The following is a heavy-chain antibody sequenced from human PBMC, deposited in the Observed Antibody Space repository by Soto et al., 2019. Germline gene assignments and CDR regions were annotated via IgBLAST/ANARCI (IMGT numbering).Heavy chain of an antibody. Sequence: QVQLVESGGGLVKPGGSLRLSCAASGFTFSDYYMSWIRQAPGKGLEWVSYISRSGSTIYYADSVKGRFTISRDNDKNSLYLQMNSLRAEDTAVYYCARDGCISTSCYRFSPYGMDVWGQGTTVTVSS. CDR3: ARDGCISTSCYRFSPYGMDV. V-gene: IGHV3-11*01. CDR1: GFTFSDYY. D-gene: IGHD2-2*01. CDR2: ISRSGSTI. J-gene: IGHJ6*02.